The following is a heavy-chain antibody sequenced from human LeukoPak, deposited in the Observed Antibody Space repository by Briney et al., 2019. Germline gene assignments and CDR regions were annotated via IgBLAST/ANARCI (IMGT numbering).Heavy chain of an antibody. D-gene: IGHD2-2*01. CDR1: GFTFSSYG. V-gene: IGHV3-30*18. Sequence: PGRSLRLSCAASGFTFSSYGMHWVRQAPGKGLEWVAVISYDGSNKYYADSVKGRFTISRDNSKNTLYLQMNSLRAEDTAVYYCAKEQDIVVVPAATLDYWGQGTLVTVSS. CDR2: ISYDGSNK. CDR3: AKEQDIVVVPAATLDY. J-gene: IGHJ4*02.